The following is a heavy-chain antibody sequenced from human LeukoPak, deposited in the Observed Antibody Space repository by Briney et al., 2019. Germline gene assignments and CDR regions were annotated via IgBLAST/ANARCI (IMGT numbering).Heavy chain of an antibody. CDR2: FRWNSGSI. CDR1: GFTFDDYA. D-gene: IGHD3-22*01. CDR3: AKADYDSSGYYPSPLDY. Sequence: PGGSLRLSCAASGFTFDDYAMHWVRQATGKGLEWVSGFRWNSGSIGYADSVKGRFNISRDNAKNSLYLQMNSLRAEDTALYYCAKADYDSSGYYPSPLDYWGQGTLVTVSS. V-gene: IGHV3-9*01. J-gene: IGHJ4*02.